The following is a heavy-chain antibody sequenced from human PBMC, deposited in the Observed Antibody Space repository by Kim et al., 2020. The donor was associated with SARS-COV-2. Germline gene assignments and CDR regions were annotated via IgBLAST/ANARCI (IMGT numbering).Heavy chain of an antibody. V-gene: IGHV3-11*06. D-gene: IGHD3-10*01. CDR2: ISATSSYT. J-gene: IGHJ4*02. CDR1: GFTFSDYY. CDR3: ARETTMIRGVITDGDFDY. Sequence: GGSLRLSCAASGFTFSDYYMSWIRQAPGKGLEWVSYISATSSYTTYADSVKGRFIISRDNAKNSLFLQMSNLRAEDTAIYYCARETTMIRGVITDGDFDYWGQGTLVTVSS.